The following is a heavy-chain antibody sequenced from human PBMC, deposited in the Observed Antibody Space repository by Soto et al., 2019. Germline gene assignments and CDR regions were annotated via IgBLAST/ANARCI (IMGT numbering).Heavy chain of an antibody. Sequence: QVQLVQSGAEVKKPGASVKVSCQASGYTFTSYAMHWVRQAPGQRLEWMGWINAGNGNTKYSQKFQGRVTITRDTSASTAYMELSSLRSEDTAVYYCARGRVIVGATTGWFDPWGQGTLVTVSS. V-gene: IGHV1-3*01. CDR2: INAGNGNT. D-gene: IGHD1-26*01. CDR3: ARGRVIVGATTGWFDP. J-gene: IGHJ5*02. CDR1: GYTFTSYA.